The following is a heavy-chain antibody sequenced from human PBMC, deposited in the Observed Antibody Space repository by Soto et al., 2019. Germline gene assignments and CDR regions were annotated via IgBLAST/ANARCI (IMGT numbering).Heavy chain of an antibody. J-gene: IGHJ4*02. V-gene: IGHV5-51*01. D-gene: IGHD3-10*01. CDR2: IYPGASDI. Sequence: GESLKISCQASGYTFIYFWVAWVRQVPGKGLEWMGVIYPGASDIRYSPSFEGHVTISADKSTNTAYLQWSSLEAAETAIYYCAPQGTSRGSDYHAFDSWGQGTLVTVSS. CDR3: APQGTSRGSDYHAFDS. CDR1: GYTFIYFW.